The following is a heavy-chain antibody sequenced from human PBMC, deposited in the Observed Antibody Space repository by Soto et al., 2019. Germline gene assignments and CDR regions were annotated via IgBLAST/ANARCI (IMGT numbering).Heavy chain of an antibody. J-gene: IGHJ1*01. V-gene: IGHV3-72*01. D-gene: IGHD2-15*01. Sequence: EVPVVESGGGLVQPGGSLRLSCAASGFIFSDYFMDWVRQAPGKGLELVGRSSNKDSRYTPEYAASVIGRFAVSRDYSSHSVSLQMPIHKREDTAVYYCAGSACGRAPFQFWRQATLVPVSS. CDR1: GFIFSDYF. CDR2: SSNKDSRYTP. CDR3: AGSACGRAPFQF.